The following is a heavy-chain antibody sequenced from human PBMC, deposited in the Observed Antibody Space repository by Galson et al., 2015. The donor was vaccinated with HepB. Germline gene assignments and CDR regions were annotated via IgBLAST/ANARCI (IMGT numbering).Heavy chain of an antibody. CDR2: IWNDGNNR. Sequence: SLRLSCAASGFTFGNYGMHWVRQAPGKGLEWVAVIWNDGNNRYYSDSVKGRFSISRDNSKNTLYLQMNSLRAEDTAMYYCAKDAYKSSYNFDSWGQGALVTVSS. D-gene: IGHD3-16*01. CDR1: GFTFGNYG. J-gene: IGHJ4*02. V-gene: IGHV3-33*06. CDR3: AKDAYKSSYNFDS.